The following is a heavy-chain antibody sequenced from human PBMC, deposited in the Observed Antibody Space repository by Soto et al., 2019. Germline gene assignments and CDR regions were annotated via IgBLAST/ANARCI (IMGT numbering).Heavy chain of an antibody. CDR1: SGSISSSNW. J-gene: IGHJ6*03. D-gene: IGHD1-26*01. CDR2: IYHSGST. V-gene: IGHV4-4*02. Sequence: SETLSLTCAVSSGSISSSNWWSWVRQPPGKGLEWIGEIYHSGSTNYNPSLKSRVTISVDKSKNQFSLKLSSVTAADTAVYYCARRATFYYYYMDVWGKGTTVTVSS. CDR3: ARRATFYYYYMDV.